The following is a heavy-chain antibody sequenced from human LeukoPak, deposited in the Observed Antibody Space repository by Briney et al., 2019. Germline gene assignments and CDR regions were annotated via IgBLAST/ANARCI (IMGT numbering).Heavy chain of an antibody. CDR1: GSTFGDYA. CDR2: IRSKAYGGTT. Sequence: GSLRLSCTASGSTFGDYAMSWVRQAPGKGLEWVGFIRSKAYGGTTEYAASVKGRFTISRDDSKSIAYLQMNSLKTEDTAVYYCTRQPIYSGKYYFDYWGQGTLVTVSS. D-gene: IGHD1-26*01. CDR3: TRQPIYSGKYYFDY. J-gene: IGHJ4*02. V-gene: IGHV3-49*04.